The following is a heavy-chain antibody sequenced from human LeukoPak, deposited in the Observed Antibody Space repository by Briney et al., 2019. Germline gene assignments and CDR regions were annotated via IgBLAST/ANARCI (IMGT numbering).Heavy chain of an antibody. CDR2: IYYSGST. CDR3: ARDYGDYVAFDI. J-gene: IGHJ3*02. V-gene: IGHV4-39*07. Sequence: SETLSLTCTVSGGSISSSSYYWGWIRQPPGKGLEWIGSIYYSGSTYYNPSLKSRVTISVDTSKNQFSLKLSSVTAADTAVYYCARDYGDYVAFDIWGQGTMVTVSS. CDR1: GGSISSSSYY. D-gene: IGHD4-17*01.